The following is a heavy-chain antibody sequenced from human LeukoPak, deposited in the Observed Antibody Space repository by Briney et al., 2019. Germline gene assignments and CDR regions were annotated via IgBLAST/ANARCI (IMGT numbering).Heavy chain of an antibody. D-gene: IGHD2-2*01. V-gene: IGHV4-34*01. Sequence: SETLSLTCAVYGGFFSGYYWSRIRQPPGKGLEWIGEINHSGSTNYNPSLKSRVTISVDTSKNQFSLKLSSVTAADTAVYYCARERLGYCSSTSCYYRPGFDYWGQGTLVTVSS. CDR1: GGFFSGYY. CDR2: INHSGST. J-gene: IGHJ4*02. CDR3: ARERLGYCSSTSCYYRPGFDY.